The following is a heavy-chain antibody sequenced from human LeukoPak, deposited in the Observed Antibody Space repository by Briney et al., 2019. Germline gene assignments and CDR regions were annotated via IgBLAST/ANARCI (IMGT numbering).Heavy chain of an antibody. D-gene: IGHD3-22*01. CDR1: GYTFTGYY. J-gene: IGHJ4*02. CDR2: INPNSGGT. Sequence: SVKVSCKASGYTFTGYYMHWVRQAPGQGLEWMGWINPNSGGTNYAQKFQGRVTMTRDTSISTAYMELSRLRSDDTAVYYCARDQSVGYYDSSGYTFDYWGQGTLVTVSS. V-gene: IGHV1-2*02. CDR3: ARDQSVGYYDSSGYTFDY.